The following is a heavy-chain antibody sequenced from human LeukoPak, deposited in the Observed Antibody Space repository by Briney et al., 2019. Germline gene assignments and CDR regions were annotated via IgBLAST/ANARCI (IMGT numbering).Heavy chain of an antibody. CDR3: AKGGRSLQTY. CDR1: GFMISSNW. Sequence: PGGSLRLSCAASGFMISSNWMSWVRRAPGERLEWVANIKEDGTETYYVDSVKGRFTISRDNAKNPLYLQMNSVRVEDTAVYYCAKGGRSLQTYWGQGTLVTVSS. V-gene: IGHV3-7*03. D-gene: IGHD3-10*01. CDR2: IKEDGTET. J-gene: IGHJ4*02.